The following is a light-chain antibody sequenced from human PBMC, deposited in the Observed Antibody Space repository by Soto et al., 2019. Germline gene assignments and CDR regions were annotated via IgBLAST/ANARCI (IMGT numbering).Light chain of an antibody. V-gene: IGLV1-44*01. CDR1: SSNIGSKT. CDR3: AAWDDSLNGVV. CDR2: SNN. J-gene: IGLJ2*01. Sequence: QSVLTQPPSASGTPGQRVTISCSGSSSNIGSKTVNWYQQLPGTAPKLLIYSNNQRPSGVPDRFSGSKSRTSASLAISGLQSEAEDDYYCAAWDDSLNGVVFGGGTKLTV.